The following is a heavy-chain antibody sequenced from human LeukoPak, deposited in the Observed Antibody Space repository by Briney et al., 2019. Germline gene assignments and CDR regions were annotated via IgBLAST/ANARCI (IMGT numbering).Heavy chain of an antibody. J-gene: IGHJ4*02. CDR3: ARGNYCTVGRSYSGDY. Sequence: ASVKVSCKASGYTFTSYGISWVRQAPGQGLEWMGWISNYNGNTNYAQRLQGRVTMTSDTSTTTAYMELRSLRSDDTAVYYCARGNYCTVGRSYSGDYLGQGTLDTDPS. CDR1: GYTFTSYG. CDR2: ISNYNGNT. D-gene: IGHD2-15*01. V-gene: IGHV1-18*04.